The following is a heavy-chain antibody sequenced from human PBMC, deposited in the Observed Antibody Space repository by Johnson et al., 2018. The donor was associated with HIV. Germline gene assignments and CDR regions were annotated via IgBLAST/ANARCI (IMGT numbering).Heavy chain of an antibody. V-gene: IGHV3-23*04. CDR3: ARVMGLGGYSLAFGI. Sequence: VQLVESGGALVKPGGSLRLSCAASGFTFSDYAMTWVRQAPGKGLEWVSVISADAKRTYYAASVKGRFTISRDNAKNLLYLQMNSLRAEDTAVYYCARVMGLGGYSLAFGIWGQGTMVTVSS. CDR2: ISADAKRT. D-gene: IGHD3-22*01. CDR1: GFTFSDYA. J-gene: IGHJ3*02.